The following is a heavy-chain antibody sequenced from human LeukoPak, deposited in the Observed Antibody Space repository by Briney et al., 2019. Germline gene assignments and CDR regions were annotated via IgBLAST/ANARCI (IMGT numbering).Heavy chain of an antibody. CDR2: INHSGST. J-gene: IGHJ4*02. Sequence: PSETLSLTCAVYGGSFSGYYWSWIRQPPGTALEWIGEINHSGSTNYNPSLKSRVTISVDTSKNQFSLKLSSVTAADTAVYYCARVRAAPADWGQGTLVTVSS. CDR3: ARVRAAPAD. D-gene: IGHD6-6*01. CDR1: GGSFSGYY. V-gene: IGHV4-34*01.